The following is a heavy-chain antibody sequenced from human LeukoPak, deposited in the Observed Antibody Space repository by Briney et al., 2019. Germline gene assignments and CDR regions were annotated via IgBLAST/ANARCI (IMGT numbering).Heavy chain of an antibody. J-gene: IGHJ3*02. D-gene: IGHD1-26*01. V-gene: IGHV3-30*02. CDR2: IRNDGSNK. CDR1: GFTFSSYG. Sequence: GGSLRLSCAASGFTFSSYGMDWVRQAPGKGLEWVAFIRNDGSNKYYADSVKGRFTISRDIAKTSLYLQMNSLRAEDTAIYYCARDMEPDAFDIWGQGTMVTVSS. CDR3: ARDMEPDAFDI.